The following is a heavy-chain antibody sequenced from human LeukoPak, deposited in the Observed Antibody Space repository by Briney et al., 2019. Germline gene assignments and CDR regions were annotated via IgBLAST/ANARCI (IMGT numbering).Heavy chain of an antibody. D-gene: IGHD2-15*01. Sequence: AASGKVSCKTSGYTFTDSYMHWVRQAPGQGLEWIGWINPNAGDTTYAQGFHGRVTMTRDTSISTVYMELNSLKLDDTAVYYCTREGRVGVPFDYWGQGTLVTVSS. CDR1: GYTFTDSY. CDR3: TREGRVGVPFDY. J-gene: IGHJ4*02. V-gene: IGHV1-2*02. CDR2: INPNAGDT.